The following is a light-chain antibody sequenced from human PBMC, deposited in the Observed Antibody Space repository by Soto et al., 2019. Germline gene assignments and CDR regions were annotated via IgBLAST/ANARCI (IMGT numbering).Light chain of an antibody. J-gene: IGKJ5*01. CDR3: QQYSHLIT. CDR2: DAS. CDR1: QDISNY. V-gene: IGKV1-33*01. Sequence: DIQMTQSPSSVTASVGDRVTITCQASQDISNYLNWYQQKLGKAPKLLIYDASNLETGVPSRFSGSGSGTDFTFTISSLQPEDIATYYCQQYSHLITFGQGTRLEIK.